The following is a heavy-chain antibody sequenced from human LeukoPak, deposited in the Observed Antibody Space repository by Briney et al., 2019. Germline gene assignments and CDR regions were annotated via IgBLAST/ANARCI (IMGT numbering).Heavy chain of an antibody. D-gene: IGHD6-6*01. CDR2: INHSGST. Sequence: LSETLSLTCAVYGGSFSGHYWSWIRQPPGKGLEWIGEINHSGSTNYNPSLKSRVTISVDTSKNQFSLKLSSVTAADTAVYYCARSSERGGIAARPRYFQHWGQGTLVTVSS. V-gene: IGHV4-34*01. CDR3: ARSSERGGIAARPRYFQH. CDR1: GGSFSGHY. J-gene: IGHJ1*01.